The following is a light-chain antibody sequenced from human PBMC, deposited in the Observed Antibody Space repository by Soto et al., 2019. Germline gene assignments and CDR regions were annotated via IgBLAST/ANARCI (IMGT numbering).Light chain of an antibody. CDR2: DVT. Sequence: QSVLTQPRSVSGSPGQSVAISCTGTSSDVGGYNFVSWYQQHPGKAPTLMIYDVTKRPSGVPDRFSGSKSGNSASLIISGLQAEDEAYYYCCSFAGSYTVVFGGGTKLTVL. CDR1: SSDVGGYNF. J-gene: IGLJ2*01. V-gene: IGLV2-11*01. CDR3: CSFAGSYTVV.